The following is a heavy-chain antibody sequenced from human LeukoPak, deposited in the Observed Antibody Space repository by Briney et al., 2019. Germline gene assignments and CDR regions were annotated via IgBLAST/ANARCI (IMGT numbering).Heavy chain of an antibody. Sequence: LTGGSLRLSCAASGLTFSTYAMTWVRQAPGKGLEWVSAISGSGGSTYYADSVKGRFTISRDNSKNTLYLQMNSLRAEDTAVYYCAKGVAADNMDVWGKGTTVTVSS. CDR3: AKGVAADNMDV. J-gene: IGHJ6*03. V-gene: IGHV3-23*01. CDR1: GLTFSTYA. CDR2: ISGSGGST. D-gene: IGHD6-25*01.